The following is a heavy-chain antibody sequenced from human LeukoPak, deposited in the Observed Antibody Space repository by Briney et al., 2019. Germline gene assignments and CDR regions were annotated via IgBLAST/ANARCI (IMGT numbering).Heavy chain of an antibody. J-gene: IGHJ4*02. CDR1: GFTFSSYA. D-gene: IGHD3-10*01. Sequence: PGGSLRLSCAASGFTFSSYAMSWVRQAPGKGLEWVSAISGSGGSTYYADSVKGRFTISRDNSKNTLYLQMNGLRAEDTAVYYCAKDPGGIGEYYFDYWGQGTLVTVSS. CDR2: ISGSGGST. CDR3: AKDPGGIGEYYFDY. V-gene: IGHV3-23*01.